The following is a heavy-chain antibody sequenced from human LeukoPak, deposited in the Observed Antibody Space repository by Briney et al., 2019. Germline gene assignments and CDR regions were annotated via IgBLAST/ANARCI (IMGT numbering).Heavy chain of an antibody. Sequence: SQTLSLTCTLSGGSISSGDYYWSWIRQPPGKGLEWIGYIYYSGSTYYNPSLKSRVTISVDTSKNQFSLKLSSVTAADTAVYYCARGGHSYGSSPWFDPWGQGTLVTVSS. V-gene: IGHV4-30-4*08. CDR3: ARGGHSYGSSPWFDP. CDR2: IYYSGST. D-gene: IGHD5-18*01. J-gene: IGHJ5*02. CDR1: GGSISSGDYY.